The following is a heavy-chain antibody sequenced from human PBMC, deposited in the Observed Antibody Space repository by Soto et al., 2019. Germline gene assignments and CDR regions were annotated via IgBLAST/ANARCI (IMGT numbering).Heavy chain of an antibody. Sequence: GGSLRLSCAASGFTVNSNYMSWVRQAPGKGLEWVSIIYSGGSTYYADSAKGRFTISRDNSKNTLYLQMNSLRAEDTAVYYCVREAYSSPSGDYYYYGMDVWGQGTTVTVSS. CDR2: IYSGGST. CDR1: GFTVNSNY. J-gene: IGHJ6*02. D-gene: IGHD6-6*01. CDR3: VREAYSSPSGDYYYYGMDV. V-gene: IGHV3-53*01.